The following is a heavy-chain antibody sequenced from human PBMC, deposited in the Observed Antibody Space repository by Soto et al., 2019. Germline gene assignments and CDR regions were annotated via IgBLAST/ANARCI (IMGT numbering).Heavy chain of an antibody. Sequence: PGGSLRLSCAASGFTFSSHGMSWVRQAPGKGPEWVSAISGGSGSTSYADSVKGRFTISRDNAKNSLYLQMNSLRDEDTAVYYCARDRDSSGYYYEDAFDIWGQGTMVTVSS. CDR3: ARDRDSSGYYYEDAFDI. J-gene: IGHJ3*02. D-gene: IGHD3-22*01. CDR1: GFTFSSHG. CDR2: ISGGSGST. V-gene: IGHV3-23*01.